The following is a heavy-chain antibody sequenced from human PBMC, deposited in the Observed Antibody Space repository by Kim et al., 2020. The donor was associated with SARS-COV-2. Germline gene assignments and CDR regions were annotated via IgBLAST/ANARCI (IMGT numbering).Heavy chain of an antibody. J-gene: IGHJ4*02. CDR2: IYYSGST. D-gene: IGHD6-19*01. CDR1: GGSISSGDYY. V-gene: IGHV4-30-4*01. Sequence: SETLSLTCTVSGGSISSGDYYWSWIRQPPGKGLEWIGYIYYSGSTYYNPSLKSRVTISVDTSKNQFSLKLSSVTAADTAVYYCARAISSTWLVIRHFDYWRQGTLL. CDR3: ARAISSTWLVIRHFDY.